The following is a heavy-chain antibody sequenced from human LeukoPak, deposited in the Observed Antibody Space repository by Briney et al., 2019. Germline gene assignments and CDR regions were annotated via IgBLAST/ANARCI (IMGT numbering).Heavy chain of an antibody. CDR1: GGSISSSNW. D-gene: IGHD3-22*01. V-gene: IGHV4-4*02. CDR2: IYHSGST. CDR3: ARLNYYDSSGYYYPPGYFDL. J-gene: IGHJ2*01. Sequence: SGTLSLTCAVSGGSISSSNWWSWVRQPPGKGLEWIGEIYHSGSTNYNPSLKSRVTISVDKSKNQFSLKLSSVTAADTAVYYCARLNYYDSSGYYYPPGYFDLWGRGTLVTVSS.